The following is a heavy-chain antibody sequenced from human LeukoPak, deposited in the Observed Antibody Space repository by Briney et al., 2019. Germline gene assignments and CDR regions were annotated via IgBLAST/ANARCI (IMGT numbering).Heavy chain of an antibody. Sequence: GASVKVSCKASGYTFTSYGISWVRQAPGQGLEWMGWISAYNGNPNYAQKLQGRVTMTTDTSTSTAYMELRSLRSDDTAVYYCARGYSSSWSSGYYGMDVWGQGTTVTVSS. CDR1: GYTFTSYG. CDR2: ISAYNGNP. J-gene: IGHJ6*02. D-gene: IGHD6-13*01. CDR3: ARGYSSSWSSGYYGMDV. V-gene: IGHV1-18*01.